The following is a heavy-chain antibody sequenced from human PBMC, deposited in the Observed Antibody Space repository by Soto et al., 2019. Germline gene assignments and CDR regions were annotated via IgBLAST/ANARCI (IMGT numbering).Heavy chain of an antibody. D-gene: IGHD3-22*01. CDR3: ASTEHSPFLRRRYYDSSEAWDY. J-gene: IGHJ4*02. V-gene: IGHV1-69*13. Sequence: SVKVSCKASGYTFTGYYMHWVRQAPGQGLEWMGGIIPIFGTANYAQKFQGRVTITADESTSTAYMELSSLRSEDTAVYYCASTEHSPFLRRRYYDSSEAWDYWGQGTLVTVSS. CDR2: IIPIFGTA. CDR1: GYTFTGYY.